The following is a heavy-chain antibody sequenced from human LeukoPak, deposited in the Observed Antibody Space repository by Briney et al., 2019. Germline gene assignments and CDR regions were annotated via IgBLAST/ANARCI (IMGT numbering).Heavy chain of an antibody. Sequence: SETLSLTCTVSGCSITSYYWSWIRQPPGKGLEWIGSIYHSGSTYYNPSLKSRVTISVDTSKNQFSLKLSSVTAADTAVYYCARDDYDILTGYQMMTDYWGQGTLVTVSS. D-gene: IGHD3-9*01. CDR2: IYHSGST. V-gene: IGHV4-38-2*02. J-gene: IGHJ4*02. CDR3: ARDDYDILTGYQMMTDY. CDR1: GCSITSYY.